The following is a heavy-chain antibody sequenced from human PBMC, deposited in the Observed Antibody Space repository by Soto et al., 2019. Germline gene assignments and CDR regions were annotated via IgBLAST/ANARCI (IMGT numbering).Heavy chain of an antibody. D-gene: IGHD3-10*01. CDR2: LVPVFGTA. J-gene: IGHJ4*02. Sequence: QVQLVQSGAEVKKPGSSVKVSCKASGGTFSSLAISWVRQAPGHGLEWMGGLVPVFGTANYAQKFQDRVTITADKSTSTSYMELSSLRSEDTAVYYCARRPGVLDYWGQGTMVTVSS. CDR3: ARRPGVLDY. V-gene: IGHV1-69*06. CDR1: GGTFSSLA.